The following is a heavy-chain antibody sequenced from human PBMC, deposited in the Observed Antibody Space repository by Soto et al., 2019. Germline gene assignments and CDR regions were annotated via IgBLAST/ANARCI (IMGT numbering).Heavy chain of an antibody. D-gene: IGHD5-12*01. J-gene: IGHJ4*02. CDR2: ISSSSSTI. CDR3: ARDLRGYVDIVATIGYD. V-gene: IGHV3-48*02. Sequence: GGSLRLSCAASGFTFSSYSMNWVRQAPGKGLEWVSYISSSSSTIYYADSVKGRFTISRDNAKNSLYLQMNSLRDEDTAVYYCARDLRGYVDIVATIGYDWGQGTLVTVSS. CDR1: GFTFSSYS.